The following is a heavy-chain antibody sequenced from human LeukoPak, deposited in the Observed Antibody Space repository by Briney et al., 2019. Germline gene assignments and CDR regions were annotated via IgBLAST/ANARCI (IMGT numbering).Heavy chain of an antibody. V-gene: IGHV3-23*01. Sequence: GGSLRLSCAASRFTFSSHGMSWVRQAPGKGLEWVSAISGSGGSTYYADSVKGRFTISRDNSKNTLYLQMNSLRAEDTAVYYCAKAHVPTMIRGVVSSDWGQGTLVTVSS. D-gene: IGHD3-10*01. CDR1: RFTFSSHG. J-gene: IGHJ4*02. CDR3: AKAHVPTMIRGVVSSD. CDR2: ISGSGGST.